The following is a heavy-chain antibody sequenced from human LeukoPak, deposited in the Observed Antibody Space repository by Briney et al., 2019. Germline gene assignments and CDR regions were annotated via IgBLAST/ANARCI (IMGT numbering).Heavy chain of an antibody. Sequence: GASVKVSCKASGYTFTSYGISWVRQAPGQGLEWMGWISAYNGNTNCAQKLQGRVTMTTDTSTSTAYMELRSLRSDVTAVYYCARDRGVVGATLAGYWGQGTLVTVSS. V-gene: IGHV1-18*01. CDR1: GYTFTSYG. CDR3: ARDRGVVGATLAGY. D-gene: IGHD1-26*01. CDR2: ISAYNGNT. J-gene: IGHJ4*02.